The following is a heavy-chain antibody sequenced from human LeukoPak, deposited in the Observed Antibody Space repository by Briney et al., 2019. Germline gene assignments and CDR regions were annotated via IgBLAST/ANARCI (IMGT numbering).Heavy chain of an antibody. J-gene: IGHJ4*02. V-gene: IGHV3-33*01. CDR1: GFTFSSYG. D-gene: IGHD3-3*02. CDR3: ARDGVILFALDY. Sequence: GGSLRLSSAASGFTFSSYGMHWVRQAPGKGLEWVAVIWYDGSNKYYADSVKGRFTISRDNSKNTLYLQMNSLRAEDTAVYYCARDGVILFALDYWGQGTLVTVSS. CDR2: IWYDGSNK.